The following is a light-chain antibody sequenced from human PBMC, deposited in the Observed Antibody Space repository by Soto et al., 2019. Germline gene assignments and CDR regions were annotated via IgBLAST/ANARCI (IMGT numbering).Light chain of an antibody. Sequence: EIELTQSPGTLSLSPGDRDTLSCRASQTVSSSYLAWYQQTPGQAPRLLIYAASSRATGVPDRFSGSGSGTDFNITISSLEPEDFAAYYCQQYGSSPYTFGQGTKLEIK. CDR1: QTVSSSY. CDR3: QQYGSSPYT. J-gene: IGKJ2*01. CDR2: AAS. V-gene: IGKV3-20*01.